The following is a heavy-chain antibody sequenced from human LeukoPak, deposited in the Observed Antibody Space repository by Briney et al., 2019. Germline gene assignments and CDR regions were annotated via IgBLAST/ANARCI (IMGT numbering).Heavy chain of an antibody. Sequence: ASVKVSCKASGYTFTSYAMNWVRQAPGQGLEWMGRINPNSGGTNHAQKFQGRVTMTRDTSISTAYMELSRLRSDDTAVYYCARAYYYDSSGYYPYYFDYWGQGTLVTVSS. CDR1: GYTFTSYA. CDR2: INPNSGGT. CDR3: ARAYYYDSSGYYPYYFDY. V-gene: IGHV1-2*06. D-gene: IGHD3-22*01. J-gene: IGHJ4*02.